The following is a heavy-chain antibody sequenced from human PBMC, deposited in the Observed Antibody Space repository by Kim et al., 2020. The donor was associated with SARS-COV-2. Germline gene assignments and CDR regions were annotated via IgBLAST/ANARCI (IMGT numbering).Heavy chain of an antibody. CDR2: IYYSGST. J-gene: IGHJ5*02. Sequence: SETLSLTCTVSGGSISSYYWSWIRQPPGKGLEWIGYIYYSGSTNYNPSLKIRVTISVDTSKNQFSLKLSSVTAADTAVYYCARDERDSSGWANWFDPWGQGTLVTVSS. D-gene: IGHD6-19*01. CDR1: GGSISSYY. CDR3: ARDERDSSGWANWFDP. V-gene: IGHV4-59*13.